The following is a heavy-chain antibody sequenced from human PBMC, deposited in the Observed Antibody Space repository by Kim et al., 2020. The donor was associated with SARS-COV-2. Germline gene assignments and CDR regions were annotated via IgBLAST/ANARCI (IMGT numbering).Heavy chain of an antibody. CDR2: IYYSGST. CDR3: ARASPGRLSGWPFNWFDP. D-gene: IGHD3-22*01. CDR1: GGSISSYY. V-gene: IGHV4-59*01. J-gene: IGHJ5*02. Sequence: SQTLSLTCTVSGGSISSYYWSWIRQPPGKGLEWIGYIYYSGSTNYNPSLKSRVTISVDTSKNQFSLKLSSVTAADTAVYYCARASPGRLSGWPFNWFDPWGQGTLVTVSS.